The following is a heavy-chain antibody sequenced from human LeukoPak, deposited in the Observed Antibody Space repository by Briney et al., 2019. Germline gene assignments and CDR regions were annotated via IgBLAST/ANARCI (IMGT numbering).Heavy chain of an antibody. D-gene: IGHD1-1*01. CDR2: INSGSTYM. V-gene: IGHV3-21*01. Sequence: GGSLRLSCGASGFYFSSYSMNWVRQAPGKGLEWVSSINSGSTYMYYADSVKGRFTISRDNTKNSLHLQMYSLRAEDTAVYFCARVEATTGRNYHYYYMDVWGKGTTVTVSS. J-gene: IGHJ6*03. CDR3: ARVEATTGRNYHYYYMDV. CDR1: GFYFSSYS.